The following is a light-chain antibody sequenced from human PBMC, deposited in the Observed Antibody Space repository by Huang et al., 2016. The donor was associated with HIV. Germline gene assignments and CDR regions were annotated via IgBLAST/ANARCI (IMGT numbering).Light chain of an antibody. CDR3: QQYGTSPPSLT. V-gene: IGKV3-20*01. Sequence: EIVLTQSPGTLSLSPGGRATLSCRASQSVSGTYLAWYQQKPGQAPRLLIYGTSIRATGIPDRFSGSGSATDFTLTISRLEPEDFAVYYWQQYGTSPPSLTFGGGTKVEIK. CDR1: QSVSGTY. J-gene: IGKJ4*01. CDR2: GTS.